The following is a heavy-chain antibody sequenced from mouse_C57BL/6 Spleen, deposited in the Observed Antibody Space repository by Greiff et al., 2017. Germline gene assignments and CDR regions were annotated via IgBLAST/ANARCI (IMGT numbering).Heavy chain of an antibody. CDR3: ARDWVFAY. J-gene: IGHJ3*01. CDR2: IYPGDGDT. V-gene: IGHV1-82*01. D-gene: IGHD4-1*01. Sequence: VQLQESGPELVKPGASVKISCKASGYAFSSSWMNWVKQRPGKSLEWIGRIYPGDGDTNYNGKFKGKATLTADKSSSTAYMQLSSLTSEDSAVYFCARDWVFAYWGQGTLVTVSA. CDR1: GYAFSSSW.